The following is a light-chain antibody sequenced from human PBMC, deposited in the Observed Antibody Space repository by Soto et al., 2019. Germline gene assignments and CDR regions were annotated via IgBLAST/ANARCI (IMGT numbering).Light chain of an antibody. J-gene: IGKJ2*01. CDR3: QQYVTPPYT. V-gene: IGKV3-20*01. CDR1: RSVSFAY. Sequence: IVLTQSPDTLSLSPGERASLSCRASRSVSFAYVAWYQLRPGQAPRLLIYGASSRATGIQDRFSGSGSGTDFTLTIGRLEPEDSAVYYCQQYVTPPYTFGQGIKLEI. CDR2: GAS.